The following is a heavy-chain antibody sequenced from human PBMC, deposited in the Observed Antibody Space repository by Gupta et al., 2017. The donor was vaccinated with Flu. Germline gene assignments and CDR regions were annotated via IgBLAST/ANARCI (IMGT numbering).Heavy chain of an antibody. Sequence: GSISSRDYYGGWIRKRPGKGLEWIGSIYYSGNTYNNPSLKSRVTMSVDMSKNQFSLKLTSVTAADTGVDYCARLSGKSNWNYDFDPWGKGTMVTVSS. CDR3: ARLSGKSNWNYDFDP. D-gene: IGHD1-7*01. V-gene: IGHV4-39*01. CDR2: IYYSGNT. CDR1: GSISSRDYY. J-gene: IGHJ5*02.